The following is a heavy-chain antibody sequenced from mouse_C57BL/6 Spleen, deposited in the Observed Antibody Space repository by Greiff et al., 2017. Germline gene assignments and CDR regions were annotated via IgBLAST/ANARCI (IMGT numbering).Heavy chain of an antibody. CDR1: GYTFTSYG. J-gene: IGHJ2*01. CDR2: IYPRSGNT. V-gene: IGHV1-81*01. CDR3: ATGTGDYFDD. D-gene: IGHD4-1*01. Sequence: QVQLQQSGAELARPGASVKLSCKASGYTFTSYGISWVKQRTGQGLEWIGEIYPRSGNTYYNEKFKGKATLTADKSSSTAYMELRSLTSEDSAVYFCATGTGDYFDDWGQGTTLTVSS.